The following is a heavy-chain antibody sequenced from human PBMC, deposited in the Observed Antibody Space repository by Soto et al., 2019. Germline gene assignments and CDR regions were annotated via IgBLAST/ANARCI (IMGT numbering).Heavy chain of an antibody. CDR1: GGSISSNY. D-gene: IGHD6-13*01. CDR2: VYKSGST. J-gene: IGHJ4*02. CDR3: ARYRREAVAGYTLDN. V-gene: IGHV4-59*01. Sequence: LSLTCTVSGGSISSNYWTWIRQPPGKGLEWIGYVYKSGSTNYNPSLKRRDTISEDTSKSQFSLKVNSMTAADTAVYYCARYRREAVAGYTLDNWGQGILVTVSS.